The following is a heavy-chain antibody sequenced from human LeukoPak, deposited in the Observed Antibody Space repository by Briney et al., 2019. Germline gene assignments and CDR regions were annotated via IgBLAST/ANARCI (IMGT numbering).Heavy chain of an antibody. CDR3: VRGPTVVRD. D-gene: IGHD4-23*01. CDR1: GGSFSGYY. J-gene: IGHJ4*02. Sequence: SETLSLTCAVYGGSFSGYYWSWIRQPPGKGLEWIGEINHSGSTNYNPSLKSRVTISVDTSKNQFSLKLSSVTAADTAVYYCVRGPTVVRDWGQGTLVTVSS. V-gene: IGHV4-34*01. CDR2: INHSGST.